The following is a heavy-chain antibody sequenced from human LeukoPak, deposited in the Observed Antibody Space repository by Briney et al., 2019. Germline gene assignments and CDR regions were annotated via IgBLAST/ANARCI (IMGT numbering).Heavy chain of an antibody. V-gene: IGHV4-59*01. Sequence: SETLSLTCTVSGGSISSYYWSWIRQPPGKGLEWIGYIYYSGSTNYNPSLKSRVTISVDPSKNQFSLKLSSVTAADTAVYYCARGGPTVTTDYWGQGTLVTVSS. J-gene: IGHJ4*02. D-gene: IGHD4-17*01. CDR3: ARGGPTVTTDY. CDR1: GGSISSYY. CDR2: IYYSGST.